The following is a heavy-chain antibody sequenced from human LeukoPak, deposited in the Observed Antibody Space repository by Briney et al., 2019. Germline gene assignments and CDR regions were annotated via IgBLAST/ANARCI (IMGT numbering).Heavy chain of an antibody. Sequence: SETLSLTCTVSGGSFSSGSYHWNWIRQPPGKGLEWIGNIYYSGSTNYNPSLKSRITMSVDMSKNQFSLKLNSVTAADTAVYYCARDPSGSGWPYFDYWGQGTLVTVSS. CDR2: IYYSGST. D-gene: IGHD6-19*01. J-gene: IGHJ4*02. V-gene: IGHV4-61*01. CDR1: GGSFSSGSYH. CDR3: ARDPSGSGWPYFDY.